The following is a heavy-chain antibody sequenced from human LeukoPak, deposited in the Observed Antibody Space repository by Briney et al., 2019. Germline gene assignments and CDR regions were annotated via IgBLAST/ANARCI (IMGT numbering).Heavy chain of an antibody. CDR1: GGTFSSYA. Sequence: SVKVSCKASGGTFSSYAISWVRQAPGQGLEWMGGIIPIFGTANYAQKFQGRVTINTDESTSTAYMELSSMRSEDTAVYYCAIGGYYDSSGYYIFDYWGQGTLVTVSS. CDR3: AIGGYYDSSGYYIFDY. V-gene: IGHV1-69*05. J-gene: IGHJ4*02. D-gene: IGHD3-22*01. CDR2: IIPIFGTA.